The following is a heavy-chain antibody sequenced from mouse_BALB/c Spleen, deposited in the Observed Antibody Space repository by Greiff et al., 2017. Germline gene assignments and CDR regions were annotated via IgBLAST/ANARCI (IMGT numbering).Heavy chain of an antibody. V-gene: IGHV1-82*01. J-gene: IGHJ2*01. CDR2: IYPGDGDT. CDR3: AREVRHDY. Sequence: VKLQESGPELVKPGASVKISCKASGYAFSSSWMNWVKQRPGQGLEWIGRIYPGDGDTNYNGKFKGKATLTADKSSSTAYMQLSSLTSVDSAVYFCAREVRHDYWGQGTTLTVSS. CDR1: GYAFSSSW. D-gene: IGHD2-14*01.